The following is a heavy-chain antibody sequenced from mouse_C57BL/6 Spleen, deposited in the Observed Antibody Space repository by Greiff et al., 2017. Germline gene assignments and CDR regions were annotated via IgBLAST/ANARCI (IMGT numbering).Heavy chain of an antibody. V-gene: IGHV5-4*03. CDR1: GFTFSSYA. CDR3: ARGSYGSSYGNYAMDY. CDR2: ISDGGSYT. J-gene: IGHJ4*01. D-gene: IGHD1-1*01. Sequence: EVKLVESGGGLVKPGGSLKLSCAASGFTFSSYAMSWVRQTPEKRLEWVATISDGGSYTYYPDNVKGRFTISRDNAKNNLYLQMSHLKSEDTAMYYCARGSYGSSYGNYAMDYWGQGTSVTVSS.